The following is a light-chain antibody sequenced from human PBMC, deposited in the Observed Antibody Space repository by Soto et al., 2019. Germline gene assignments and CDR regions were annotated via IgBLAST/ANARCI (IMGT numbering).Light chain of an antibody. Sequence: QSVLTQPPSVSGAPGQRVTISCTGSSSNIGAGYDVHWYQQLPGTAPKLLIYGNSNRPSGVPDRFSGSKSGTSASLAITGLQAEDQGDYYCQSYDSSLSGYVFGTGTKATVL. CDR1: SSNIGAGYD. CDR2: GNS. CDR3: QSYDSSLSGYV. V-gene: IGLV1-40*01. J-gene: IGLJ1*01.